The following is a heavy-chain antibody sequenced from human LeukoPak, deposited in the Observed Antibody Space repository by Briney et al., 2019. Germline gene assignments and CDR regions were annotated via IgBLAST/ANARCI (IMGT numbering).Heavy chain of an antibody. CDR1: RYSIRTTYY. CDR3: TRDAASGYSTI. Sequence: SETLSLTCTVSRYSIRTTYYWGWIRQIPGKGLEWIGSIYQSGNTYYNPSLKSRVTISVDTSKNQFSLNLRSVTAADTALYYCTRDAASGYSTIWGQGTLVAVSS. V-gene: IGHV4-38-2*02. CDR2: IYQSGNT. D-gene: IGHD2-2*03. J-gene: IGHJ4*02.